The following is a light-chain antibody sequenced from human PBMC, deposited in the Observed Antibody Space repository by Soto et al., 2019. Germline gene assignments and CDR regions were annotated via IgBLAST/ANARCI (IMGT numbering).Light chain of an antibody. J-gene: IGKJ5*01. Sequence: EIVLTQSPATLSLSPGERATLSCRASQSVSSYLAWYQQKPGQAPRLLIYDASNRATGIPARFSGSGSVTDFTLNISSLEPEDFGVYYCQQRSNWITFGQGTRLEI. CDR2: DAS. CDR3: QQRSNWIT. V-gene: IGKV3-11*01. CDR1: QSVSSY.